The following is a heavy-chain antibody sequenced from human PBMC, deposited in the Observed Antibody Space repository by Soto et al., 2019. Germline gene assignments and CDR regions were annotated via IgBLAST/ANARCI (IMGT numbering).Heavy chain of an antibody. CDR2: VWYDGRSK. J-gene: IGHJ4*02. D-gene: IGHD7-27*01. CDR1: GFTFSNYG. CDR3: ARDWGGPTRSGTVAPAL. V-gene: IGHV3-33*01. Sequence: QVHLVESGGGVVQPGRSLRLSCAASGFTFSNYGIHWVRQAPGEGLEWVAVVWYDGRSKYYIDSVKGRFTISRDNSKNRVYLQMTTLRVVDTAVYYCARDWGGPTRSGTVAPALWGQGTRVTVST.